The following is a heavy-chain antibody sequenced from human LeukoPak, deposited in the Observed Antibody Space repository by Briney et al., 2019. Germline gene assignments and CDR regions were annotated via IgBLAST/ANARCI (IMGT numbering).Heavy chain of an antibody. D-gene: IGHD6-19*01. CDR1: GGSFIGYY. J-gene: IGHJ6*03. CDR3: AREAGPNYYYYYMDV. CDR2: GDNTGGT. V-gene: IGHV4-34*01. Sequence: SETLSLTCAVYGGSFIGYYWSWIRQSPGKGPEWLGEGDNTGGTKYHPSFRSRVTISVDTSKNQFSLKLSSVTAADTAVYYCAREAGPNYYYYYMDVWGKGTTVTVSS.